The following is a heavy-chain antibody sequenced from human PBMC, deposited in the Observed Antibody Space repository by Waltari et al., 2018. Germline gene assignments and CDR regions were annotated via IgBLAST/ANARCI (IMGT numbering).Heavy chain of an antibody. CDR3: AGLSGSYALNGGY. D-gene: IGHD1-26*01. V-gene: IGHV3-30-3*01. CDR1: GFTFSSYA. J-gene: IGHJ4*02. CDR2: ISYDGSNK. Sequence: QVQLVESGGGVVQPGRSLRLSCAASGFTFSSYAMPWVLQAPGKGLEWVAVISYDGSNKYYADSVKGRFTISRDNSKNTLYLQMNSLRAEDTAVYYCAGLSGSYALNGGYWGQGTLVTVSS.